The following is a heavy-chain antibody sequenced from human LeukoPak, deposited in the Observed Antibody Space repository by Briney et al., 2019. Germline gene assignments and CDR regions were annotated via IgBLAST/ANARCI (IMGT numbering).Heavy chain of an antibody. CDR2: IHLSDGTT. V-gene: IGHV1-46*01. Sequence: EASVKVSCKASGYTFTSYYMHWVRQAPGQGLEWMGIIHLSDGTTSYAQKFQGRATMTRDTSTSTVYMELTSLRSEDTAVYYCARSASGWHYFDYWGQGTLVTVSS. CDR1: GYTFTSYY. J-gene: IGHJ4*02. D-gene: IGHD6-19*01. CDR3: ARSASGWHYFDY.